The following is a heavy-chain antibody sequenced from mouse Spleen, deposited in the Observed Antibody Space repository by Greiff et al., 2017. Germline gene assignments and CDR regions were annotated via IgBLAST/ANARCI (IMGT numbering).Heavy chain of an antibody. CDR3: ASNYWFAY. CDR2: ISSGSSTI. Sequence: EVKVVESGGGLVQPGGSRKLSCAASGFTFSSFGMHWVRQAPEKGLEWVAYISSGSSTIYYADTVKGRFTISRDNPKNTLFLQMTSLRSEDTAMYYCASNYWFAYWGQGTLVTVSA. D-gene: IGHD1-3*01. CDR1: GFTFSSFG. V-gene: IGHV5-17*02. J-gene: IGHJ3*01.